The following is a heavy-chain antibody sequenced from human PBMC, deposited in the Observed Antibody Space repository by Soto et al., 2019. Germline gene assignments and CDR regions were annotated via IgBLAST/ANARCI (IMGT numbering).Heavy chain of an antibody. J-gene: IGHJ4*02. V-gene: IGHV1-46*01. CDR3: AKVLSELVPRYFDT. D-gene: IGHD6-13*01. Sequence: QVQLVQSGAEVKKLGASVRVSCKASGYTFTTYDIHWVRQAPGLGLEWMGIITPGGGITSYAQKFKGRITMTRDTSTSTVYMELSSLRSEDTAMYYCAKVLSELVPRYFDTWGQGTLVTVSS. CDR1: GYTFTTYD. CDR2: ITPGGGIT.